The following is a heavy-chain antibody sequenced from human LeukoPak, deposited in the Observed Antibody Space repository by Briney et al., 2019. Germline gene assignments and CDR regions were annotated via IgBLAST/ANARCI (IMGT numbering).Heavy chain of an antibody. Sequence: GASVRVSCKASGYTFTSYGISWVRQAPGQGLEWMGWISPYNGNTNYAQKLQGRVTMTTDTSTSTAYMELRSLRSDDTAVYYCARGPGIAPAGTHFHHWGQGTLVTVSS. CDR2: ISPYNGNT. CDR3: ARGPGIAPAGTHFHH. V-gene: IGHV1-18*01. J-gene: IGHJ1*01. CDR1: GYTFTSYG. D-gene: IGHD6-13*01.